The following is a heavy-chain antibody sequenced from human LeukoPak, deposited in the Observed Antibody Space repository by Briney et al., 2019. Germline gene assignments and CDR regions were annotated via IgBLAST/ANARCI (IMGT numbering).Heavy chain of an antibody. V-gene: IGHV4-39*07. CDR1: GGSISSSSYY. CDR3: ARDGYDSSGYYYPLGY. D-gene: IGHD3-22*01. Sequence: SETLSLTCTVSGGSISSSSYYWGWIRQPPGKGLEWIGSIYYSGSTYYNPSLKSRVTISVDTSKNQFSLKLSSVTAADTAVYYCARDGYDSSGYYYPLGYWGQGTLVTVSS. CDR2: IYYSGST. J-gene: IGHJ4*02.